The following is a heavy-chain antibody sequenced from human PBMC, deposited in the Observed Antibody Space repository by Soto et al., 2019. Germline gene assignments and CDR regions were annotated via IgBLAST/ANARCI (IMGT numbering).Heavy chain of an antibody. V-gene: IGHV3-33*01. CDR3: AREGEEAAAGQGPDGYYYYGMDV. D-gene: IGHD6-13*01. CDR1: GFTFSSYG. J-gene: IGHJ6*02. Sequence: GGSLRLSCAASGFTFSSYGMHWVRQAPGKGLEWVAVIWYDGSNKYYADSVKGRFTISRDNSKNTLYLQMNSLRAEDTAVYYCAREGEEAAAGQGPDGYYYYGMDVWGQGTTVTVSS. CDR2: IWYDGSNK.